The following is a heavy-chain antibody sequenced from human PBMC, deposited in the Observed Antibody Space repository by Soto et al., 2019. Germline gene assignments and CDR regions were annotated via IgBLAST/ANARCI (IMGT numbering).Heavy chain of an antibody. D-gene: IGHD2-21*02. V-gene: IGHV3-23*01. CDR1: GFTFSSYT. J-gene: IGHJ5*02. Sequence: TGGSLRLSCAASGFTFSSYTMGRVRQAPGKGLEWVSGISATGGSTYYADSVKGRFTFSRDNSKNTLYLQMNSLRAEDTAVYYCAKGFIRDCGGDCTVDTWGQGTLVTVSS. CDR3: AKGFIRDCGGDCTVDT. CDR2: ISATGGST.